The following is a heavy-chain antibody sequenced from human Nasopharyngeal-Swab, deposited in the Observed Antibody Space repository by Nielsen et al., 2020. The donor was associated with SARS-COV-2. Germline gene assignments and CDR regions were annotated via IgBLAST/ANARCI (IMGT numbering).Heavy chain of an antibody. CDR3: AGAEGYSYGPLIYYYYMGV. V-gene: IGHV3-30-3*01. CDR2: ISYDGSNK. J-gene: IGHJ6*03. D-gene: IGHD5-18*01. Sequence: VRQAPGKGLEWVAVISYDGSNKYYADSVKGRFTISRDNSKNTLYLQMNSLRAEDTAVYYCAGAEGYSYGPLIYYYYMGVWGKGTTATVSS.